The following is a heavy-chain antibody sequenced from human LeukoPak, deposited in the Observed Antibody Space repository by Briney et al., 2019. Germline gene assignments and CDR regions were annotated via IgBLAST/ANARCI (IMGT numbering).Heavy chain of an antibody. Sequence: QPGGSLRLSCAASGFTVSSNYMSWVRQAPGKGLEWVSVIYSGGSTYYADSVKGRFTISRDNSKNTLYLQMNSLRAEDTAVYYCARVGDYYDSSGYSDAFDIWGQGTMVTVSS. D-gene: IGHD3-22*01. CDR1: GFTVSSNY. CDR2: IYSGGST. V-gene: IGHV3-53*01. J-gene: IGHJ3*02. CDR3: ARVGDYYDSSGYSDAFDI.